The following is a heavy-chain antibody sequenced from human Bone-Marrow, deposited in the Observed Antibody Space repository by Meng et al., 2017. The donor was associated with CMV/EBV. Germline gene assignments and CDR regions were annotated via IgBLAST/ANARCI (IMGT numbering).Heavy chain of an antibody. CDR1: GGSISSYY. V-gene: IGHV4-34*12. J-gene: IGHJ4*02. D-gene: IGHD6-19*01. CDR3: ARHVRSGWYRGDFDY. Sequence: SETLSLTCTVSGGSISSYYWSWIRQPPGKGLEWIGEIFHSGSTNYNPSLKSRVIISLDTSNNQFSLKLRSVTAADTAVYYCARHVRSGWYRGDFDYWGQGTLVTVSS. CDR2: IFHSGST.